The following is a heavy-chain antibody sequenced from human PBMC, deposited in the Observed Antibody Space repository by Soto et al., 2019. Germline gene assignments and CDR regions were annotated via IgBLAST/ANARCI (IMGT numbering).Heavy chain of an antibody. V-gene: IGHV1-2*04. CDR2: INPNSGGT. J-gene: IGHJ4*02. CDR1: GYTFTGYY. D-gene: IGHD6-13*01. Sequence: ASVKVSCKASGYTFTGYYMHWVRQSPGQGLEWMGWINPNSGGTNYAQKFQGWVTMTRDTSISAAYMELSSLRSEDTAVYYCARVRYSSSWYEFHYFDYWGQGTLVTVSS. CDR3: ARVRYSSSWYEFHYFDY.